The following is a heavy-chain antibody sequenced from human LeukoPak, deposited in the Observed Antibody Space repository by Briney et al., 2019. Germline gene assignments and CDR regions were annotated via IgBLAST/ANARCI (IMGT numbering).Heavy chain of an antibody. CDR1: GFTFSSYS. V-gene: IGHV3-21*01. CDR3: ASVEIWGAFDI. Sequence: GGSLRLSCAASGFTFSSYSMNWVRQAPGKGLEWVSSISSSSSYIYYADSVKGRFTISRDNAKNSLYLQMNSLRAEDTALYYCASVEIWGAFDIWGQGTMVTVSS. D-gene: IGHD7-27*01. CDR2: ISSSSSYI. J-gene: IGHJ3*02.